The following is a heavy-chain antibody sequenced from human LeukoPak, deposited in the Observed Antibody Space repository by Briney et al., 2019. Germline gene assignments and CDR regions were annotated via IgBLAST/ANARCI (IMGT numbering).Heavy chain of an antibody. V-gene: IGHV4-39*01. J-gene: IGHJ4*02. CDR2: IYYSGST. Sequence: SETLSLTCTVSGGSISSSSYYWGWIRQPPGKGLEWIGSIYYSGSTYYNPSLKSRVTISVDTSKNQFSLKLSSVTAADTAVYYCASLCDYWSGYLPCDYWGQGTLVTVSS. CDR1: GGSISSSSYY. D-gene: IGHD3-3*01. CDR3: ASLCDYWSGYLPCDY.